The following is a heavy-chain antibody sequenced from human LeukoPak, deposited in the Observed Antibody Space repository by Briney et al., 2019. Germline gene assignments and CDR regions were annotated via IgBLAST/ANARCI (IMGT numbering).Heavy chain of an antibody. D-gene: IGHD6-19*01. Sequence: GGSLRLSCAASGFTVSSNYMSWVRQAPGKGLERVSVIYSGGSTYYADSVKGRFTISRDNSKNTLYLQMNSLRAEDTAVYYCASGYSSGWYATLFDYWGQGTLVTVSS. J-gene: IGHJ4*02. CDR2: IYSGGST. CDR1: GFTVSSNY. CDR3: ASGYSSGWYATLFDY. V-gene: IGHV3-66*01.